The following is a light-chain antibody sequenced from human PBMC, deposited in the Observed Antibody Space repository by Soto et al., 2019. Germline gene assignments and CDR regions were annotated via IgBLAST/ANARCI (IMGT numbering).Light chain of an antibody. V-gene: IGLV1-44*01. J-gene: IGLJ1*01. CDR3: AAWDDSLNAYV. CDR2: SNN. Sequence: QSVLTQPPSASWTPRQRVTISFFGSSSNIGSNTVNWYQQLPGTAPKLLIYSNNQRPSGVPDRFSGSKSGTSASLAISGLQSEDEADYYCAAWDDSLNAYVFGTGTKVTVL. CDR1: SSNIGSNT.